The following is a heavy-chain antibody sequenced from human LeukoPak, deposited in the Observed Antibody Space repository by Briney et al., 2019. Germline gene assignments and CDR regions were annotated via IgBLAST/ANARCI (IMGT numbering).Heavy chain of an antibody. CDR3: AREKGSNWGYYFDY. V-gene: IGHV4-39*02. Sequence: SETLSLTCTVSGDSISSTSYYWGWIRQPPGKGLEWIGNMYFDGSTYYEPSLKSRVSISVDTSKNHFSLKMYSVTAADTAVYYCAREKGSNWGYYFDYWGQGTLVTVSS. J-gene: IGHJ4*02. CDR1: GDSISSTSYY. D-gene: IGHD7-27*01. CDR2: MYFDGST.